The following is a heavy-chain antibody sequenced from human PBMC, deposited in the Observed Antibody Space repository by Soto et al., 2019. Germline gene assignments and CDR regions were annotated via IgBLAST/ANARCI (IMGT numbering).Heavy chain of an antibody. CDR1: GYTFTSYG. CDR2: ISAYNGNT. Sequence: QVQLVQSGAEVKKPGASVKVSCKASGYTFTSYGISWVRQAPGQGLEWMGWISAYNGNTNYAQKLQGRVTMTTDTSTSTAYMELRSLRSDDTAVYYCARDKAGPVHTAMDLRGWFDPWGQGTLVTGSS. J-gene: IGHJ5*02. D-gene: IGHD5-18*01. V-gene: IGHV1-18*04. CDR3: ARDKAGPVHTAMDLRGWFDP.